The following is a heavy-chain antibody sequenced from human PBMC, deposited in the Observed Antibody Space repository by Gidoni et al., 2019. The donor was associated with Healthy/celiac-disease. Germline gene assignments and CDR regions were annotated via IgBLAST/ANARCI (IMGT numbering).Heavy chain of an antibody. Sequence: QVQLQQWGAGLLKPSETLSLTCAVYGGSFSGYYWSWIRQPPGKGLEWIGESNHSGSTNYNPSLKCRVTISVDTSKNQFSLKLSSVTAADTAVYYCARRRGHSAAADPSDAFDIWGQGTMVTVSS. J-gene: IGHJ3*02. V-gene: IGHV4-34*01. CDR1: GGSFSGYY. CDR3: ARRRGHSAAADPSDAFDI. D-gene: IGHD6-13*01. CDR2: SNHSGST.